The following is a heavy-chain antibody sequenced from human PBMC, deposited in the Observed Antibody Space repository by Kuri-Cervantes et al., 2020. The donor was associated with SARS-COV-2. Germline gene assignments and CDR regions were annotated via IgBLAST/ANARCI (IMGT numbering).Heavy chain of an antibody. V-gene: IGHV3-64*02. CDR2: ISSNGGST. Sequence: GGSLRLSCAASGFTFSSYAMHWVRQAPGKGLEYVSAISSNGGSTYYADSVKSRFTISRDNSKNTLYLQMGSLRAEDMAVYYCARETQLAAHPSWYFDLWGRGTLVTVSS. CDR3: ARETQLAAHPSWYFDL. D-gene: IGHD6-13*01. J-gene: IGHJ2*01. CDR1: GFTFSSYA.